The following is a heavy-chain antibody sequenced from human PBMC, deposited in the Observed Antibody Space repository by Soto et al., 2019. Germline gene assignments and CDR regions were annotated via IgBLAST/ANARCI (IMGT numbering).Heavy chain of an antibody. CDR1: GGTFSSSA. Sequence: QVQLVQSGAEMKEPGSSVKVSCKTSGGTFSSSAISWLRQAPGQGLEWMGGSITLFRTPDYAQKFQGRVTIAADESTSTAYMELSSLTSEDTAVYYCARDNDRLQLGGNYSYILDVWGQGTTITVSS. J-gene: IGHJ6*02. V-gene: IGHV1-69*12. CDR3: ARDNDRLQLGGNYSYILDV. CDR2: SITLFRTP. D-gene: IGHD4-4*01.